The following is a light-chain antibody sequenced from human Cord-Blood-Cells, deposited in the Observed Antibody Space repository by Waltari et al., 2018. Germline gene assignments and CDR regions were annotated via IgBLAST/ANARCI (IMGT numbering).Light chain of an antibody. V-gene: IGKV3-11*01. J-gene: IGKJ2*01. Sequence: EIVLTQSPATLSLSPGERATLSCRASQSVSSYLTWYQQKPGQAPMLLIYDASNRATGIPARFSGSGSGTDFTLTISSLEPEDFAVYYCQQRSNWPYTFGQGIKLEIK. CDR2: DAS. CDR1: QSVSSY. CDR3: QQRSNWPYT.